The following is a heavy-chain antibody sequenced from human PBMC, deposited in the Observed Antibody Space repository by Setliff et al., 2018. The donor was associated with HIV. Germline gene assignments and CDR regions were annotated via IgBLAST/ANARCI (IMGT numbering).Heavy chain of an antibody. D-gene: IGHD4-4*01. V-gene: IGHV3-21*01. J-gene: IGHJ4*02. CDR3: ARDIYSNDY. CDR2: ISSSSGYI. Sequence: PGGSLRLSCAASGFTLSSFSMNWVRQAPGKVLEWVSLISSSSGYIYYADSVKGRFTISRDNAKNSLYLQMNSLRAEDTAVYYCARDIYSNDYWGQGTLVTVSS. CDR1: GFTLSSFS.